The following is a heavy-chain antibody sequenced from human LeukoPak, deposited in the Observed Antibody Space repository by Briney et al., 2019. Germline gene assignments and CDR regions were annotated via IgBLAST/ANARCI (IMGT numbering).Heavy chain of an antibody. D-gene: IGHD2-2*01. CDR3: ARYCSSTKCPIDY. CDR2: IHHSGTA. Sequence: SQTLSLTCTVSGGSIGSGLYFWSWISQHPGKGLEWVGYIHHSGTAFYNPSLQSRATISMDTSKNEFSLRLSVVTDADTAVYYCARYCSSTKCPIDYWGQGTLVTVSS. J-gene: IGHJ4*02. V-gene: IGHV4-31*03. CDR1: GGSIGSGLYF.